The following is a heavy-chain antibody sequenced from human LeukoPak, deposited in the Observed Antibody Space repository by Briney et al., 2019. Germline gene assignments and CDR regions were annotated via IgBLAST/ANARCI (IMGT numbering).Heavy chain of an antibody. CDR2: ISAYNGYK. Sequence: ASVKVSCKASGYTLTSFSISWVRQAPGHGLEWMGWISAYNGYKDYAQKLQGRVTMTTDTSTNTAYMELMSLRSDDTAVYYCVRGDCSGVSCYLPEYFRHWGQGTLVTVSS. CDR1: GYTLTSFS. CDR3: VRGDCSGVSCYLPEYFRH. J-gene: IGHJ1*01. D-gene: IGHD2-15*01. V-gene: IGHV1-18*01.